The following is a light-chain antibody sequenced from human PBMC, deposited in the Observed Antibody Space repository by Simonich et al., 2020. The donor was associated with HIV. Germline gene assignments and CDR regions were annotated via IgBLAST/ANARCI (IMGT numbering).Light chain of an antibody. CDR3: QQYYSSPHT. J-gene: IGKJ2*01. Sequence: DIVMTQSPDSLAVSLGERATINCKSSQSVLSSSNNKNYLAWYQQKPGQSPKLLIYWASTLESGVPDRFSGSGSGTDFTLTISSLQAEDVAVYYCQQYYSSPHTFGQGTRLEIK. CDR2: WAS. CDR1: QSVLSSSNNKNY. V-gene: IGKV4-1*01.